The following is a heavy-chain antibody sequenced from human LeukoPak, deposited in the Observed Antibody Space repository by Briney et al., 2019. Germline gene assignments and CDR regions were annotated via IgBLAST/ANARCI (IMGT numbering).Heavy chain of an antibody. CDR2: IYYSGIT. CDR3: ARDQSGAYIFDY. V-gene: IGHV4-59*11. J-gene: IGHJ4*02. CDR1: GGSISSHY. D-gene: IGHD1-26*01. Sequence: SETPSLTCTVSGGSISSHYWSWIRQFPGKGLEWIGSIYYSGITSYNPSLKSRVTLSVHTSKNQFSLRLSSVAAADTAVYYCARDQSGAYIFDYRGQGTLVTVSS.